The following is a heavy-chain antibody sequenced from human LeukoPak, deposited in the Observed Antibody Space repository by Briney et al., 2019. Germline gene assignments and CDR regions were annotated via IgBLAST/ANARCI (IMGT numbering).Heavy chain of an antibody. CDR2: IIPILGIA. Sequence: ASVKVSCKASGGTFSSYAISWVRQAPGQGLEWMGRIIPILGIANYAQKFQGRVTITADKSTSTAYMELSSLRSEDTAVYYCARDLRLGEDSSGYYYFDYWGQGTLVTVSS. CDR3: ARDLRLGEDSSGYYYFDY. D-gene: IGHD3-22*01. CDR1: GGTFSSYA. V-gene: IGHV1-69*04. J-gene: IGHJ4*02.